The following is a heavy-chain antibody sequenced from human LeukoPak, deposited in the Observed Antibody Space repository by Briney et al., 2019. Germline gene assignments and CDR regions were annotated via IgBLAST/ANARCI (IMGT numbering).Heavy chain of an antibody. J-gene: IGHJ5*02. Sequence: ASVKVSCKASGYTFTSYAMNWVRQAPGQGLEWMGWINTNTGNPTYAQGFTGRFVFSLDTSVSTAYLQISSLKAEDTAVYYCARSSKKAAAGTGNWFDPWGQGTLVTVSS. CDR1: GYTFTSYA. D-gene: IGHD6-13*01. CDR2: INTNTGNP. V-gene: IGHV7-4-1*02. CDR3: ARSSKKAAAGTGNWFDP.